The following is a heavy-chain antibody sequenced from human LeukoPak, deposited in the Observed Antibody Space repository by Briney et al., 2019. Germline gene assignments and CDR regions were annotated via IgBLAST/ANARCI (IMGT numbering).Heavy chain of an antibody. CDR2: ISGSGGST. Sequence: PGGSLRLSCAASGFTFSSYAMSWVRQAPGKGLEWVSAISGSGGSTYYAGSVKGRFTISRDNSKNTLYLQMNSLRAEDTAVYYCAKDRTASYYYYYMDVWGKGTTVTVSS. J-gene: IGHJ6*03. V-gene: IGHV3-23*01. CDR1: GFTFSSYA. D-gene: IGHD6-25*01. CDR3: AKDRTASYYYYYMDV.